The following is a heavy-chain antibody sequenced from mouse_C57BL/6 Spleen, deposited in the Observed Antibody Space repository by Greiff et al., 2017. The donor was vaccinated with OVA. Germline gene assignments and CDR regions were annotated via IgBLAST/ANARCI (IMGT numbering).Heavy chain of an antibody. CDR1: GYTFTSYW. CDR3: ARSFITTGVDY. Sequence: QVQLQQPGTELVKPGASVKLSCKASGYTFTSYWMHWVKQRPGQGLEWIGNINPSNGGTNYNEKFKSKATLTVDKSSSTAYMQLSSLSSEASAVYYCARSFITTGVDYWGQGTTLTVSS. J-gene: IGHJ2*01. D-gene: IGHD1-1*01. CDR2: INPSNGGT. V-gene: IGHV1-53*01.